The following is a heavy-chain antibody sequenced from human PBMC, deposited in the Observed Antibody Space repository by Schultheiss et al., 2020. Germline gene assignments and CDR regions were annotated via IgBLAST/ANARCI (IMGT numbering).Heavy chain of an antibody. CDR3: AKDSARGYCSGGSCRTSCYYGMDV. Sequence: GGSLRLSCAASGFTFSSYCMHWVRQAPGKGLEWVAVISYDGSNKYYADSVKGRFTISRDNSKNTLYLQMSSLRAEATAVYYCAKDSARGYCSGGSCRTSCYYGMDVWGQGTTVNGYS. J-gene: IGHJ6*02. CDR1: GFTFSSYC. V-gene: IGHV3-30*18. D-gene: IGHD2-15*01. CDR2: ISYDGSNK.